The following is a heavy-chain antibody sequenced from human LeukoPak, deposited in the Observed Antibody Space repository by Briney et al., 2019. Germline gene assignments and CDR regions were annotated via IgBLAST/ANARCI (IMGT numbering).Heavy chain of an antibody. CDR3: GRDTWWELHYFDY. CDR1: GFTFSSYV. V-gene: IGHV3-30*04. D-gene: IGHD1-26*01. J-gene: IGHJ4*02. Sequence: HSGGSLRLSCAASGFTFSSYVMHWVRQAPGKGLEWVAVISNDGSNKYYADSVKGRFTISRGNSKNTQYLQMNSLRVEDTAVYYCGRDTWWELHYFDYWGQGTLVTVSS. CDR2: ISNDGSNK.